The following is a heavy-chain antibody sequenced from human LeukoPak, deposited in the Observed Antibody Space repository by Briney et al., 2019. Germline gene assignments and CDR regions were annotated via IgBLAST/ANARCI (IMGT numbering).Heavy chain of an antibody. CDR2: IWYDGSNK. D-gene: IGHD2-8*02. Sequence: PGGSLRLSCAASGFTFSSYGMHWVRQAPGKGLEWVAVIWYDGSNKYYADSMKGRFTISRDNSKNTLYLQMNSLRAEDTAVYYCAKDGDTGPYDYWGQGTLVTVSS. V-gene: IGHV3-33*06. CDR1: GFTFSSYG. J-gene: IGHJ4*02. CDR3: AKDGDTGPYDY.